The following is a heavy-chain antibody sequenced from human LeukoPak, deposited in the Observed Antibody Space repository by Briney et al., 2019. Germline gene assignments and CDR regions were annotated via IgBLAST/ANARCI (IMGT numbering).Heavy chain of an antibody. CDR3: VRENWYYDH. D-gene: IGHD3-16*01. V-gene: IGHV1-2*02. CDR1: GYTFTAYH. CDR2: IYPPTGGT. Sequence: ASVKVSCKTSGYTFTAYHMHWVQQAPGQGLEFVGWIYPPTGGTVLAGKFQGRVTMTRDTSIAAAYMELSGLTFDDTAVYYCVRENWYYDHWGQGTLVTVSS. J-gene: IGHJ4*02.